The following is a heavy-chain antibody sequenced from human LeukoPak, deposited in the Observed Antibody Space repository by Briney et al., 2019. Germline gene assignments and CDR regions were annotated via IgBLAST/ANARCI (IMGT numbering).Heavy chain of an antibody. J-gene: IGHJ4*02. V-gene: IGHV4-61*08. CDR2: IYYSGST. CDR1: GFSLSTSGVC. D-gene: IGHD5-18*01. Sequence: SGPALVKPTQTLTLTCTFSGFSLSTSGVCVSWIRQPPGKGLEWIGYIYYSGSTNYNPSLKSRVTISVDTSKNQFSLKLSSVTAADTDVYYCARAYSYGYFDYWGQGTLVTVSS. CDR3: ARAYSYGYFDY.